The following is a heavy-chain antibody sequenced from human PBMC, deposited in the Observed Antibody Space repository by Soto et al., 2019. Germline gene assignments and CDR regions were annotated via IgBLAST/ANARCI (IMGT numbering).Heavy chain of an antibody. CDR2: INPSGGST. Sequence: ASVKVSCKASGYTFTSYYMHWVRQAPGQGLEWMGIINPSGGSTSYAQKFQGRVTMTRDTSTSTVYMELSSLRSEDTAVYYCARDPDITIFGVVINYYYGMDVWGQGTTVTVSS. D-gene: IGHD3-3*01. CDR3: ARDPDITIFGVVINYYYGMDV. CDR1: GYTFTSYY. J-gene: IGHJ6*02. V-gene: IGHV1-46*01.